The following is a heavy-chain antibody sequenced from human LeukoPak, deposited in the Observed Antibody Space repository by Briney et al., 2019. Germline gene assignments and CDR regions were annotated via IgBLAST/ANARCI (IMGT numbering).Heavy chain of an antibody. CDR3: TRGPFITIFEVSRDY. CDR1: GFTFGNYA. CDR2: IRSKAYGGTT. V-gene: IGHV3-49*04. Sequence: GGSLRLSCTASGFTFGNYAMSWVRQAPGKGLEWVGFIRSKAYGGTTEYAASVKGRFTISRDDSKSIAYLQMNSLKTEDTAVYYCTRGPFITIFEVSRDYWGQGTLVTVSS. J-gene: IGHJ4*02. D-gene: IGHD3-9*01.